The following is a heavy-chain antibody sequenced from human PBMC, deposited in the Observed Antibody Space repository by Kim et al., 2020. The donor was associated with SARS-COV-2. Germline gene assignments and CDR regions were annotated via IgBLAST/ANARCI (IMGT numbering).Heavy chain of an antibody. Sequence: YNPSLKSRVTISTDASKNQFSLRVSPVTAADTAVYYCARAPGNYYFYMDVWGEGTAVTVSS. V-gene: IGHV4-31*02. CDR3: ARAPGNYYFYMDV. J-gene: IGHJ6*03.